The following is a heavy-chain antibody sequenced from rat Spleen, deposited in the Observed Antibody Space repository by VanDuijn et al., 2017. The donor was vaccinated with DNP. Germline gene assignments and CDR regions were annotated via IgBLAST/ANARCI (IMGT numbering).Heavy chain of an antibody. Sequence: EVQLVESGGGFVQPGRSMKLSCAASGFTFSNSYMAWVRQAPTKGLEWVAAISTGGGNTYYRDSVKGRFTISRDIAKNTLYLQMSSLRSEDMATYYCARHVLPLRVWDYWGQGVMVTVSS. CDR3: ARHVLPLRVWDY. CDR2: ISTGGGNT. D-gene: IGHD1-4*01. V-gene: IGHV5-25*01. J-gene: IGHJ2*01. CDR1: GFTFSNSY.